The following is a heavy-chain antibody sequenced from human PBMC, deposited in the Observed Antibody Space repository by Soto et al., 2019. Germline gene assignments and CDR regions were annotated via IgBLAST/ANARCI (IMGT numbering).Heavy chain of an antibody. D-gene: IGHD3-16*01. J-gene: IGHJ6*02. V-gene: IGHV1-3*01. CDR2: INPDNGDT. CDR3: ARRLKGDFSNGLEV. CDR1: GYAFSAYA. Sequence: ASVRVSCKASGYAFSAYAIHWVRQAPGQSLEWMGWINPDNGDTKSSQKFQGRVTITRDTSASTVHMELNSLKSEDMAVYYCARRLKGDFSNGLEVWGQGTTVTVSS.